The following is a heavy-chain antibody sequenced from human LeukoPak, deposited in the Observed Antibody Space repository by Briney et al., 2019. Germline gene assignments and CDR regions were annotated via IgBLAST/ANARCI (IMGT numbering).Heavy chain of an antibody. CDR2: IYYSGST. J-gene: IGHJ1*01. CDR1: GDSISSYY. Sequence: PSETLSLTCTVSGDSISSYYWSWIRQPPGKGLEWIGYIYYSGSTNYNPSLKSRATISVDTSKNQFSLKLSSVTAADTAVYYCARGGYYDSSGYYYVGYFQHWGQGTLVTVSS. D-gene: IGHD3-22*01. CDR3: ARGGYYDSSGYYYVGYFQH. V-gene: IGHV4-59*01.